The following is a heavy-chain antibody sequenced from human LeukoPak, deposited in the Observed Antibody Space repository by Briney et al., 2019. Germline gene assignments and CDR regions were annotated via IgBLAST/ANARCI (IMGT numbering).Heavy chain of an antibody. CDR1: GGTFSSYA. D-gene: IGHD3-22*01. CDR2: IIPILGIA. Sequence: SVKVSCKASGGTFSSYAISWVRQAPGQGLEWMGRIIPILGIANYAQKFQGRVTITADKSTSTAYMELSSLRSEDTAVYYCARDSGVAVVGFDYWGQGTLVTVSS. CDR3: ARDSGVAVVGFDY. V-gene: IGHV1-69*04. J-gene: IGHJ4*02.